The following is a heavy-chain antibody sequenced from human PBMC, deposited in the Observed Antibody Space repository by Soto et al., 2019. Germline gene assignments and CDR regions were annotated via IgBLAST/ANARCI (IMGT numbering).Heavy chain of an antibody. CDR1: GYSFTSHG. V-gene: IGHV1-18*01. CDR2: ISGNSGDT. CDR3: ARMVRGSNIDYYHYIDV. Sequence: QVQLVQSGAEVKKPGASVKVSCKASGYSFTSHGISWVRQAPGQGLEWMGWISGNSGDTNYAQKLQGRVTVTTDTSTSTAYMERRSLRSEDTAVYYCARMVRGSNIDYYHYIDVGGKGTTVTVSS. J-gene: IGHJ6*03. D-gene: IGHD3-10*01.